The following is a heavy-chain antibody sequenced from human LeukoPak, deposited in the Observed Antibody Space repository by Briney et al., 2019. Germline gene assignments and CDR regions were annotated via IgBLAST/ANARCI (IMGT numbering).Heavy chain of an antibody. Sequence: ASVKVSCKASGYTFTSYGISWVRQAPGQGLEWMGWISAYNGNTNYAQKLQGRVTMTTDTSTSTAYMELRSLRSDDTAVYYCARDRRRYYDSSGYLQFDYWGQGTLVTASS. CDR3: ARDRRRYYDSSGYLQFDY. V-gene: IGHV1-18*01. D-gene: IGHD3-22*01. CDR1: GYTFTSYG. J-gene: IGHJ4*02. CDR2: ISAYNGNT.